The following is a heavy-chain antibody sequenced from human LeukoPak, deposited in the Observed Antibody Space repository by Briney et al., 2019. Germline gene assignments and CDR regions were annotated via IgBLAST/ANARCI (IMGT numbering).Heavy chain of an antibody. J-gene: IGHJ6*02. V-gene: IGHV1-69*04. CDR1: GGTFSSYA. CDR2: IIPIIGIA. CDR3: ARYCSGGSCSRDYYYGMDV. Sequence: SVNVSCKASGGTFSSYAISWVRQAPGQGLEWMGRIIPIIGIANYAQKFQGRVTITADKSTSTAYMELSSLRSEDTAVYYCARYCSGGSCSRDYYYGMDVWGQGTTVTVSS. D-gene: IGHD2-15*01.